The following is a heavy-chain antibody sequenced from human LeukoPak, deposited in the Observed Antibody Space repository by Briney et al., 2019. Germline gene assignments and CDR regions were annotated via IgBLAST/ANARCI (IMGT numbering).Heavy chain of an antibody. V-gene: IGHV1-2*06. D-gene: IGHD2-2*01. CDR3: ARDYCSSTSCLFDY. CDR1: GYTFTGYH. J-gene: IGHJ4*02. Sequence: ASVKVSCKASGYTFTGYHMHWVRQAPGQGLEWMGRINPNTSGTEYAQKFQGRVTMARDTSISTAYMDLSRLRSDDTAVYYCARDYCSSTSCLFDYWGQGTLVTVSS. CDR2: INPNTSGT.